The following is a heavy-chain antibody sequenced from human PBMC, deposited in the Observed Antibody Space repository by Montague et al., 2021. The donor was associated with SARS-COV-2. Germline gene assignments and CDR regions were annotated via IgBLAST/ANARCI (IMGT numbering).Heavy chain of an antibody. Sequence: PALVKPTQTLTLTCTFSGFSLSTSGMCVSWIRQPPGKALEWLALIDWDDDKYYSTSLETRLTISNDTSKNQVVLTMTNMDPVDTATYYCARVAVDIVGATQGGFDSWGQGTLVTVSS. CDR3: ARVAVDIVGATQGGFDS. CDR2: IDWDDDK. J-gene: IGHJ4*02. V-gene: IGHV2-70*01. CDR1: GFSLSTSGMC. D-gene: IGHD1-26*01.